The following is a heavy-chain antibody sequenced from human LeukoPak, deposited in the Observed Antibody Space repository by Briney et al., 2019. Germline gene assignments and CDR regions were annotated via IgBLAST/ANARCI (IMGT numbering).Heavy chain of an antibody. CDR3: ARHGARYYDRPYDAFDI. V-gene: IGHV4-31*03. CDR2: IYYSGST. D-gene: IGHD3-22*01. Sequence: PSETLSLTCTVSGGSISSGGYYWSWIRQHPGKGLEWIGYIYYSGSTYYNPSLKSRVTISVDTSKNQFSLKLSSVTAADTAVYYCARHGARYYDRPYDAFDIWGQGTMVTVSS. J-gene: IGHJ3*02. CDR1: GGSISSGGYY.